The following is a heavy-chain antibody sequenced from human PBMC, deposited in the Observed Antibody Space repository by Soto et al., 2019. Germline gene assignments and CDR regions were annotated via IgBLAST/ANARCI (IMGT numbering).Heavy chain of an antibody. Sequence: SVKVSCKXSGGTFSSYAISWVRQAPGQGLEWMGGIIPIFGTANYAQKFQGRVTITADESTSTAYMELSSLRSEDTAVYYCARSRGGYGDYYYYGTDVWGQGTTVTVSS. CDR3: ARSRGGYGDYYYYGTDV. D-gene: IGHD3-10*01. CDR2: IIPIFGTA. CDR1: GGTFSSYA. V-gene: IGHV1-69*13. J-gene: IGHJ6*02.